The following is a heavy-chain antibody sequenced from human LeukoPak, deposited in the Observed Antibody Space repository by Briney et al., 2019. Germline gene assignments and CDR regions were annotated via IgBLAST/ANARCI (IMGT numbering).Heavy chain of an antibody. D-gene: IGHD5-12*01. Sequence: ASVKVSCKASGYTFTSYGISWVRQAPGQGLEWMGWINPNSGGTNYAQKFQGRVTMTRDTSISTAYMELSRLRSDDTAVYYCARDLQRLTYYYMDVWGKGTTVTVSS. J-gene: IGHJ6*03. CDR3: ARDLQRLTYYYMDV. CDR1: GYTFTSYG. V-gene: IGHV1-2*02. CDR2: INPNSGGT.